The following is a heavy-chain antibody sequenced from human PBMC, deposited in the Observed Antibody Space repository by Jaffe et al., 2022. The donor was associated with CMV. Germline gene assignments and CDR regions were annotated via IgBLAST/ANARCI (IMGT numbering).Heavy chain of an antibody. Sequence: EVQLVESGGGLVQPGRSLRLSCAASGFTFDDYAMHWVRQAPGKGLEWVSGISWNSGSIGYADSVKGRFTISRDNAKNSLYLQMNSLRAEDTALYYCAKEGITIFGVEHYYYYGMDVWGQGTTVTVSS. CDR2: ISWNSGSI. V-gene: IGHV3-9*01. J-gene: IGHJ6*02. D-gene: IGHD3-3*01. CDR3: AKEGITIFGVEHYYYYGMDV. CDR1: GFTFDDYA.